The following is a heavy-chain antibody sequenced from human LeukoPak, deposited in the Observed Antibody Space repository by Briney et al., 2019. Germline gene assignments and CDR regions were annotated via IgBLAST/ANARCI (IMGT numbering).Heavy chain of an antibody. D-gene: IGHD3-22*01. CDR3: AKGGSGYFADL. Sequence: GGPLRLSCAASGFIFNNYGLIWVRQAPEKGLEWVSAISNDGGGTAYADFVEGRFTISRDNSKNTLFLQMNSLRAEDTALYYCAKGGSGYFADLWGQGTLVTVSS. J-gene: IGHJ5*02. CDR2: ISNDGGGT. V-gene: IGHV3-23*01. CDR1: GFIFNNYG.